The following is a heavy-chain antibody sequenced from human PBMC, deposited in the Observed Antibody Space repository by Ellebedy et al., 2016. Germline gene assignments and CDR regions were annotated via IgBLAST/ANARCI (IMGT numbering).Heavy chain of an antibody. J-gene: IGHJ4*02. V-gene: IGHV4-59*08. CDR1: GGSISSYY. D-gene: IGHD6-13*01. CDR3: AGRGSQQLDY. CDR2: IYYSGST. Sequence: SETLSLTXTVSGGSISSYYWSWIRQPPGKGLEWIGYIYYSGSTNYNPSLKSRVTISVDTSKNQFSLRLSSVTAADTAVYYCAGRGSQQLDYWGQGTLVTVSS.